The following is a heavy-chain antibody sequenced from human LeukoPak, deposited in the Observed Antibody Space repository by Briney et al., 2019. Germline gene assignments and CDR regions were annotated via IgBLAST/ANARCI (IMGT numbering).Heavy chain of an antibody. CDR2: IKQDGSEK. Sequence: GGSLRLSCAASGFTFSSYWMSWVRQAPGKGLEWVANIKQDGSEKYYVDSVKGRFTISRDNAKNSLYLQMNSLRAEDTAVYYCAIGGRFGLLDYWGQGTLVTVSP. D-gene: IGHD3-10*01. CDR3: AIGGRFGLLDY. V-gene: IGHV3-7*01. CDR1: GFTFSSYW. J-gene: IGHJ4*02.